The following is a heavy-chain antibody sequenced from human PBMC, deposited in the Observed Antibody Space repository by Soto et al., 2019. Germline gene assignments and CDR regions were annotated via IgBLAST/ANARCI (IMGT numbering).Heavy chain of an antibody. J-gene: IGHJ4*02. Sequence: LXLSCAASGFIFSSFCMHWVRQAPGKGLECVAHIWYDGSNTYYADSVKGRFTISRDNSRNTLYLQMNSLRAEDTAVYHCVRDLLGSGGHFDYWGQGTPVTVSS. V-gene: IGHV3-33*01. CDR1: GFIFSSFC. CDR2: IWYDGSNT. CDR3: VRDLLGSGGHFDY. D-gene: IGHD7-27*01.